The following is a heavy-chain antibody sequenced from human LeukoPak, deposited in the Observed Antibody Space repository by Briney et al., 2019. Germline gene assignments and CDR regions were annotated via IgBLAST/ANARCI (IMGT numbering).Heavy chain of an antibody. Sequence: ASVKVSCKASGYTFTSYGISWVRQAPGQGLEWMGWISAYNGNTNYAQKLQGRVTMTTDTSTSTAYMELRSLRSEDTAVYYCARRGPLLAYCGGDCYADAFDIWGQGTMVTVSS. CDR2: ISAYNGNT. J-gene: IGHJ3*02. D-gene: IGHD2-21*02. CDR3: ARRGPLLAYCGGDCYADAFDI. CDR1: GYTFTSYG. V-gene: IGHV1-18*01.